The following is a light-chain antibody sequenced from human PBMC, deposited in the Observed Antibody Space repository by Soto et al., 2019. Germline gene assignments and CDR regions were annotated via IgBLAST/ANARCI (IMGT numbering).Light chain of an antibody. Sequence: DVQLTQSPSTLSAYVGDRVTITCRANQSVTTWLAWYQQKSGTAPKLLISDASNLEAGVPSRFSGSGSGTEFTLTITSLQPDDCATYYCQQYSSYWNTFGQGTKVDIK. CDR1: QSVTTW. V-gene: IGKV1-5*01. CDR3: QQYSSYWNT. CDR2: DAS. J-gene: IGKJ2*01.